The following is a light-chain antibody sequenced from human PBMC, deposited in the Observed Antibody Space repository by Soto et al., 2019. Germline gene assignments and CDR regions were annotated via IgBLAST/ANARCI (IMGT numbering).Light chain of an antibody. CDR1: QSSSSY. Sequence: DIQMTQSPSSLSASVGDRVTITCRASQSSSSYLNWYQQKPGKAPKLLIYAASSLQSGVPSRFSGSGSGTDFTLTISSLQPEDFTTYYCQQSYSTLLTFGGGTKVEIK. CDR2: AAS. CDR3: QQSYSTLLT. J-gene: IGKJ4*01. V-gene: IGKV1-39*01.